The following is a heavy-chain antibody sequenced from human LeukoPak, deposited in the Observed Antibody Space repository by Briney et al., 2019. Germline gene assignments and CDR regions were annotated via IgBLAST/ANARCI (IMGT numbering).Heavy chain of an antibody. CDR1: GGSISSYY. V-gene: IGHV4-59*01. CDR2: IYYSGSP. D-gene: IGHD3-10*01. J-gene: IGHJ4*02. Sequence: SETLSLTCTVSGGSISSYYWSWIRQPPGKGLEWIGYIYYSGSPNYNPSLKSRVTISVDTSKNQFSLKLSSVTAADTAVYYCAGGWFGELLGGYWGQGTLVTVSS. CDR3: AGGWFGELLGGY.